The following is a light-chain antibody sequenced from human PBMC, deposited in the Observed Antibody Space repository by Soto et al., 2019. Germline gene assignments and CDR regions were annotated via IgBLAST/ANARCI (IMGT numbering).Light chain of an antibody. V-gene: IGKV3-11*01. J-gene: IGKJ3*01. Sequence: EIVLTQSPATLSLSPGERATLSCRASQNVSTYLAWYQQQPGQAPRLLIYDAFNRATGIPARFSGSGSGTDFTLSISSLEPEDFAVYYCQQRTNWLTFGPGTKVDIK. CDR1: QNVSTY. CDR3: QQRTNWLT. CDR2: DAF.